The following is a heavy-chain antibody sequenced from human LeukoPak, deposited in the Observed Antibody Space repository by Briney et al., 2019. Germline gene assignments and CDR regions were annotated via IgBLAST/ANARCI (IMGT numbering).Heavy chain of an antibody. Sequence: GGSLRLSCAASGFTFSSYGMHRVRQAPGKGLEWVAFIRYDGSNKYYADSVKGRFTISRDNSKNTLYLQMNSLRAEDTAVYYCAKDRSQLLYSLAEYFQHWGQGTLVTVSS. J-gene: IGHJ1*01. CDR1: GFTFSSYG. CDR2: IRYDGSNK. V-gene: IGHV3-30*02. CDR3: AKDRSQLLYSLAEYFQH. D-gene: IGHD2-2*02.